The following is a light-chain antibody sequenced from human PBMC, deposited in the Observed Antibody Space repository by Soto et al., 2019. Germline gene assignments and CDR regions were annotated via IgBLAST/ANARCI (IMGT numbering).Light chain of an antibody. CDR1: QSISSY. J-gene: IGKJ2*01. CDR3: QQSYSTPYT. V-gene: IGKV1-39*01. CDR2: AAS. Sequence: DIQMTQSPSSLSASVGDRVTITCRASQSISSYLNWYQQKPGKAPKLLIYAASSLQSGVPSRISGSGSATDFTLTISSLQPEDFATYYCQQSYSTPYTFGQGTKLEIK.